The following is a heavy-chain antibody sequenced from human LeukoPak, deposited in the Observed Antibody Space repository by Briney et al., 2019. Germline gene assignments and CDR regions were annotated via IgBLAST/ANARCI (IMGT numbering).Heavy chain of an antibody. CDR2: IYYSGTT. V-gene: IGHV4-39*07. J-gene: IGHJ5*02. CDR3: AKGAGGFSYYNWFDP. D-gene: IGHD5-18*01. Sequence: PSETLSLTCTVSGGSISSSSCYWGSIRQPPGKGLEWIGSIYYSGTTHYNPSLESRVTISVDTSKNQFSLKLASVTAADTAVYYCAKGAGGFSYYNWFDPWGQGTLVTVSS. CDR1: GGSISSSSCY.